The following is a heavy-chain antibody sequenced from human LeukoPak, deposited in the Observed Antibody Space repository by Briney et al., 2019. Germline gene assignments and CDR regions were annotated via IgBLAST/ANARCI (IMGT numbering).Heavy chain of an antibody. CDR2: IYYSGST. CDR1: DGSISSNNYY. J-gene: IGHJ4*02. V-gene: IGHV4-39*01. Sequence: PSETLSLTCTVSDGSISSNNYYWGWIRQPPGKGLEWIVSIYYSGSTYNNPSRKSRVTISVDTTKNQFSLKLTSVTAADTAVYYCASSPSGYWWNFDCWGQGTLVTVSS. D-gene: IGHD3-22*01. CDR3: ASSPSGYWWNFDC.